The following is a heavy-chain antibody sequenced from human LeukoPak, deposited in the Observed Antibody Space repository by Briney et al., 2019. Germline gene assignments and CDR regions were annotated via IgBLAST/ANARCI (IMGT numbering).Heavy chain of an antibody. CDR1: GFTFDDYA. D-gene: IGHD3-16*01. V-gene: IGHV3-43D*04. Sequence: GGSLRLSCAAPGFTFDDYAMHWVRQAPGKGLEWVSLISWDGGSTYYADSVKGRFTISRDNSKNSLYLQMNSLRAEDTALYYCAKDFTAEYVWGSYSYGYYGMDVWGKGTTVTVSS. CDR2: ISWDGGST. CDR3: AKDFTAEYVWGSYSYGYYGMDV. J-gene: IGHJ6*04.